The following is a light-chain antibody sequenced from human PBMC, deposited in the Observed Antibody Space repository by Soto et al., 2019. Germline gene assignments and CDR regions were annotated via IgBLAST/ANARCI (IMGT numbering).Light chain of an antibody. CDR2: QVN. CDR3: SSYTSGGTPYV. Sequence: QSALTQPASVSGSPGQSITISCTGSSSDIGGYNYVSWYQQLPGKAPKLLIYQVNNRPSGVSDRFSGSKSGNTASLTISGLQAEDEADYYCSSYTSGGTPYVFGGGTKVTVL. CDR1: SSDIGGYNY. V-gene: IGLV2-14*01. J-gene: IGLJ1*01.